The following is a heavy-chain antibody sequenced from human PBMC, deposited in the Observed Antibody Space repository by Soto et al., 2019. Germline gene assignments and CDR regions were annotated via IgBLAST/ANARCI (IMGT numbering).Heavy chain of an antibody. CDR3: AREGYIVVVTATTRDAFDI. D-gene: IGHD2-21*02. V-gene: IGHV3-33*01. J-gene: IGHJ3*02. CDR2: IWYDGSNK. CDR1: GFTFSSYG. Sequence: GGSLRLSCAASGFTFSSYGMHWVRQAPGKGLGWVAVIWYDGSNKYYADSVKGRFTISRDNSKNTLYLQMNSLRAEDTAVYYCAREGYIVVVTATTRDAFDIWGQGTMVTVSS.